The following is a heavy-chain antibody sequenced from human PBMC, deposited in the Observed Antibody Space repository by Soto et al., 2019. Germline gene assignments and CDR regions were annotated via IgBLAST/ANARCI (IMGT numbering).Heavy chain of an antibody. CDR1: GFTFSDYA. D-gene: IGHD6-19*01. CDR2: VSHDGRDT. Sequence: VQLVESGGGVVQPGRSLRLSCAASGFTFSDYAMLWVRQAPGKGLEWVAVVSHDGRDTHYADSVKGRFTISRDSSKNTVSLEMTSLRAEDTAVYYCAKGGRQWLVTSDFNYWGQGALVTVSS. J-gene: IGHJ4*02. CDR3: AKGGRQWLVTSDFNY. V-gene: IGHV3-30*18.